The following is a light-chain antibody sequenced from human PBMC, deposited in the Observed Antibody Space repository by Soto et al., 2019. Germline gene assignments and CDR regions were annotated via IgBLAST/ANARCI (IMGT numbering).Light chain of an antibody. CDR1: QGVSSY. V-gene: IGKV1-9*01. CDR3: QQLNSYPIT. J-gene: IGKJ3*01. CDR2: AAS. Sequence: TQLTQSPSSLSASVGDRVTITCRASQGVSSYLAWYQQKPGTAPKLLIYAASTLQSGVPSRFSGSGSGTDFTLTISSLQPEDFATYFCQQLNSYPITFGPGTKVDIK.